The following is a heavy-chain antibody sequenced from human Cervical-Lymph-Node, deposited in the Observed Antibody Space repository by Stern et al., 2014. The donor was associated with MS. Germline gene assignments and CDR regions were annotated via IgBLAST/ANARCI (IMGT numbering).Heavy chain of an antibody. V-gene: IGHV4-59*01. J-gene: IGHJ6*02. CDR3: ARDRTSAPYGMDV. CDR1: HGSINNYY. CDR2: VQDSGTT. Sequence: QVQLVESGPGLVKPSETLSLICSVSHGSINNYYWNWIRQPPGKGLEWIGFVQDSGTTNYNPSLKSRVTISLDTSKNQFSLTLRSVTAADTAVYYCARDRTSAPYGMDVWGQGTTVTVSS. D-gene: IGHD3/OR15-3a*01.